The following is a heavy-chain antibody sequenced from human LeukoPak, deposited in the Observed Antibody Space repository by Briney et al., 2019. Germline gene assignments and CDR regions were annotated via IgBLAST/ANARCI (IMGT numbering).Heavy chain of an antibody. D-gene: IGHD2-2*01. V-gene: IGHV1-69*04. CDR1: GGTFSSYT. Sequence: SVKVSCKASGGTFSSYTISWVRQGPGQGLEWMGRIIPILGIANYAQKFQGRVTITADKSTSTAYMELSSLRSEDTAVYYCARDGLSGYCSSTSCYTSPVDYWGQGTLVTVSS. CDR2: IIPILGIA. J-gene: IGHJ4*02. CDR3: ARDGLSGYCSSTSCYTSPVDY.